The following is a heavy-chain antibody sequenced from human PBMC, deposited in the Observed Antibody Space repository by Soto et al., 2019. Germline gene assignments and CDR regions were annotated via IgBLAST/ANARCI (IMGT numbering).Heavy chain of an antibody. CDR2: IYYSGST. CDR1: GGSISSSSYY. J-gene: IGHJ5*02. D-gene: IGHD4-17*01. Sequence: SETLSLTCTVSGGSISSSSYYWGWIRQPPGKGLEWIGSIYYSGSTYYNPSLKSRVTISVDTSKNQFSLKLSSVTAADTAVYYCARQLWTNDYGDSDPWGQGTLVTVS. CDR3: ARQLWTNDYGDSDP. V-gene: IGHV4-39*01.